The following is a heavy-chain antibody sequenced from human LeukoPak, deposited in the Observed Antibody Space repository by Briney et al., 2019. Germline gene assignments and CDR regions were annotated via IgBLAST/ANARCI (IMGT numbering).Heavy chain of an antibody. CDR3: VRGNYDSRGYSNAFDI. CDR1: GAPISSSY. V-gene: IGHV4-59*01. D-gene: IGHD3-22*01. J-gene: IGHJ3*02. Sequence: SETLSLTCTVSGAPISSSYWSWIRQPPRKRLEWIGYIYYSGSTNSNPSLKSRVTISADTSKNQFSLKLSSVTAADTAVYYCVRGNYDSRGYSNAFDIWGQGAMVTVSS. CDR2: IYYSGST.